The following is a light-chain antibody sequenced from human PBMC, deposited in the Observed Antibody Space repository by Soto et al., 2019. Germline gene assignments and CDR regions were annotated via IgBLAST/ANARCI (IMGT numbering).Light chain of an antibody. J-gene: IGLJ3*02. CDR1: ISAVGGYNY. V-gene: IGLV2-14*01. CDR3: ATWDDGLKGPV. CDR2: EVS. Sequence: LTHPAPVSGSPGQSITIACTGTISAVGGYNYVSWYQQHPGKAPKLMIYEVSNRPSGVSNRFSGSKSGNTASLTISGLQAEDEADYYCATWDDGLKGPVFGGGTQLTVL.